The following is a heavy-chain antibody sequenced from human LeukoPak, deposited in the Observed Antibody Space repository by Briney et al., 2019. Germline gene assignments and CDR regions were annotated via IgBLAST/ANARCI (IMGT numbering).Heavy chain of an antibody. Sequence: GESLKISCKGSGYSFTSYWIGWLRQMPGKGLEWMGIIYPGDSDTRYSPSFQGQVTISADKSISTAYLQWSSLKASDAAMYYCARRYYDILTGPGAFDIWGQGTMVTVSS. CDR3: ARRYYDILTGPGAFDI. CDR2: IYPGDSDT. V-gene: IGHV5-51*01. D-gene: IGHD3-9*01. J-gene: IGHJ3*02. CDR1: GYSFTSYW.